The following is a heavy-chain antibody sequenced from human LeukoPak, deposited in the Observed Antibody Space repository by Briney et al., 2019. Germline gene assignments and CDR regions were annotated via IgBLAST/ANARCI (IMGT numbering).Heavy chain of an antibody. D-gene: IGHD3-10*01. CDR2: IWYGGSNK. V-gene: IGHV3-30*02. CDR1: GFTFSNAW. J-gene: IGHJ3*02. CDR3: AKLGLLGSDDAFDI. Sequence: PGGSLRLSCAASGFTFSNAWMSWVRQAPGKGLEWVAVIWYGGSNKYYADSVKGRFTISRDNSKNTLYLQMNSLRAEDTAVYYCAKLGLLGSDDAFDIWGQGTMVTVSS.